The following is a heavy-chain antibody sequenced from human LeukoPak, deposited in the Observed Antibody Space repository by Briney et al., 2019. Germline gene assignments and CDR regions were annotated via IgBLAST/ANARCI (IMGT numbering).Heavy chain of an antibody. CDR3: ARVPDDPWSGYFFDC. CDR2: INTGSTTI. V-gene: IGHV3-48*01. CDR1: GFHFSTYA. J-gene: IGHJ4*02. D-gene: IGHD3-3*01. Sequence: GGSLRLSCAASGFHFSTYAMNWVRQAPGKGLEWISYINTGSTTIHHADSVKGRFTISRDNTRNSLFLQMNSPRVEDTAVYFCARVPDDPWSGYFFDCWGQGTLVTVSS.